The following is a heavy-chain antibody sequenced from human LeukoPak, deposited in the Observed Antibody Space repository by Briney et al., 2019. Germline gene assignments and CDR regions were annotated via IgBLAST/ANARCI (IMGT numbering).Heavy chain of an antibody. CDR3: ASGRRAATGAGYYFDY. CDR1: GFTFSSYA. V-gene: IGHV3-30-3*01. D-gene: IGHD6-13*01. Sequence: GRSLRLSCAASGFTFSSYAMHWVRQAPGKGLEWVAVISYDGSNKYYADSVKGRFTISRDNSKNTLYLQMNSLTAEDTALYYCASGRRAATGAGYYFDYWGQGTLVTVSS. CDR2: ISYDGSNK. J-gene: IGHJ4*02.